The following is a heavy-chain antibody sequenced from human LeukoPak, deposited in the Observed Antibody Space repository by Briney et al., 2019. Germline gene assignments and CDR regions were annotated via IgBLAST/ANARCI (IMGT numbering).Heavy chain of an antibody. D-gene: IGHD3-10*01. V-gene: IGHV3-30*02. J-gene: IGHJ4*02. CDR1: GFTFSSYG. CDR3: AREDSYYYGSGSYPFDY. Sequence: GGSLRLSCAASGFTFSSYGMHWVRQAPGKGLEWVAFIRYDGSNKYYADSVKGRFTISRDNSKNTLYLQMNSLRAEDTAVYYCAREDSYYYGSGSYPFDYWGQGTLVTVSS. CDR2: IRYDGSNK.